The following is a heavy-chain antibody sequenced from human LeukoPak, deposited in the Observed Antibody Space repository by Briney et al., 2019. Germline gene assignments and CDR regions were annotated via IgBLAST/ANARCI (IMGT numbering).Heavy chain of an antibody. CDR3: AREVLLLGIHLQLGY. J-gene: IGHJ4*02. D-gene: IGHD7-27*01. Sequence: GGSLRLSFAASGFTFSSYWMSWVRQAPGKGLEWVANIKQDGSEKYYVDSVKGRFTISRDNAKNSLYLQMNSLRAEDTAVYYCAREVLLLGIHLQLGYWGQGTLVTVSS. CDR1: GFTFSSYW. V-gene: IGHV3-7*01. CDR2: IKQDGSEK.